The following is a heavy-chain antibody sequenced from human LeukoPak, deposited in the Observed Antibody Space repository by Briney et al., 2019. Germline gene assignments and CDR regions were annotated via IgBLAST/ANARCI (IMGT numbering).Heavy chain of an antibody. CDR1: GFTFSSNY. Sequence: GGSLRLSCAASGFTFSSNYMSWVRQSPGKGLEGVSLIYSGGSTYYADSVKGRFTISRDNSKNTLYLQMNSLRAEDTAVYYCANRYYERSPPFDYWGQGTVVTVSS. D-gene: IGHD3-22*01. V-gene: IGHV3-53*05. J-gene: IGHJ4*02. CDR2: IYSGGST. CDR3: ANRYYERSPPFDY.